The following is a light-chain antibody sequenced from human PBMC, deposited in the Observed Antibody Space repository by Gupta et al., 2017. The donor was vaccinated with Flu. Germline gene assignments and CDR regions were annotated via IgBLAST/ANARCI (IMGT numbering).Light chain of an antibody. V-gene: IGKV1-39*01. CDR3: QQCYSTHPS. Sequence: DIQTTHSPSSLPASGGDRATITCRASQSISSYLTWYQQKPGKAAKLLIYAASSLQSGVPSRFSGSRCRTDFTLTTSSLQPEHFEAYSCQQCYSTHPSFGQGTKLEIK. CDR1: QSISSY. CDR2: AAS. J-gene: IGKJ2*01.